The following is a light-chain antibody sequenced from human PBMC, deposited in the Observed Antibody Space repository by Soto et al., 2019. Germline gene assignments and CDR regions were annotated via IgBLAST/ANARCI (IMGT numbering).Light chain of an antibody. CDR1: QSVSSY. Sequence: EIVLTQSPATLSLSPGDRATLSCSASQSVSSYLAWYQQKPGQAPRLLIYDASNRATGIPARFSGSGSGTDFTLTISSLQSEDFAIYYCQQCNNWPTTFGQGTRLEI. J-gene: IGKJ5*01. CDR3: QQCNNWPTT. CDR2: DAS. V-gene: IGKV3-11*01.